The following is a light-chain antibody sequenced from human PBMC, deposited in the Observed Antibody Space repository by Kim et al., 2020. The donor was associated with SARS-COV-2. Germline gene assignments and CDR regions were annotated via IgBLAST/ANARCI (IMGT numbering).Light chain of an antibody. V-gene: IGKV3-15*01. Sequence: VSPGERATISCRASQGVSSNLAWYQQKPGQAPRLLIYGASTRATGIPARFSGSGSGTEFTLTISSLQSEDFAVYYCQEYNNWPLTFGGGTKVDIK. CDR3: QEYNNWPLT. CDR1: QGVSSN. CDR2: GAS. J-gene: IGKJ4*01.